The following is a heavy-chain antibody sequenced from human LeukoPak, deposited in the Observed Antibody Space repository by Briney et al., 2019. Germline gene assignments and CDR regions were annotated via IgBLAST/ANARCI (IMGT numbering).Heavy chain of an antibody. V-gene: IGHV1-2*06. CDR2: INVNSSGT. CDR3: ARDWGYYDRSGYYYYYYGMDV. J-gene: IGHJ6*02. D-gene: IGHD3-22*01. Sequence: ASVKVSCKASGYTFTGYYMHWVRQAPGQGLEWMGRINVNSSGTNYAQKFQGRVTMTRDTSINTAYMELSRLRSDDTTVYYCARDWGYYDRSGYYYYYYGMDVWGQGTTITVSS. CDR1: GYTFTGYY.